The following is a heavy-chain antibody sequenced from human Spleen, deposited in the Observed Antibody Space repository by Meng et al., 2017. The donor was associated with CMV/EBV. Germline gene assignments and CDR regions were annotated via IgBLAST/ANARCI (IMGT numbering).Heavy chain of an antibody. D-gene: IGHD3-22*01. CDR1: FTCSNAW. CDR2: IKSKTDGGTT. V-gene: IGHV3-15*01. Sequence: FTCSNAWMSWVRQAPGKGLEWVGRIKSKTDGGTTDYAAPVKGRFTISRDDSKNTLYLQMNSLKTEDTAVYYCTTERGHYYDSSGYLDYWGQGTLVTVSS. J-gene: IGHJ4*02. CDR3: TTERGHYYDSSGYLDY.